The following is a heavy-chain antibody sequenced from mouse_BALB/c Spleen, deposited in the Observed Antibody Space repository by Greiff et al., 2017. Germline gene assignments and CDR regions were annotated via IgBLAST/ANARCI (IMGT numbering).Heavy chain of an antibody. CDR1: GYTFTSYY. J-gene: IGHJ2*01. Sequence: VQLQQSGPELVKPGASVRISCKASGYTFTSYYIHWVKQRPGQGLEWIGWIYPGNVNTKYNEKFKGKATLTADKSSSTAYMQLSSLTSEDSAVYFCARSREGYYDYWGQGTTLTVSS. V-gene: IGHV1S56*01. CDR2: IYPGNVNT. CDR3: ARSREGYYDY.